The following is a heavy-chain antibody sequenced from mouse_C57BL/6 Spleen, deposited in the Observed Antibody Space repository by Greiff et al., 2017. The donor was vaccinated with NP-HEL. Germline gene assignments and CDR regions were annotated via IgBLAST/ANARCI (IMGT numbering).Heavy chain of an antibody. V-gene: IGHV5-9-1*02. CDR2: ISSGGDYI. CDR1: GFTFSSYA. D-gene: IGHD2-2*01. J-gene: IGHJ2*01. CDR3: TRGMVTDYFDY. Sequence: EVNLVESGEGLVKPGGSLKLSCAASGFTFSSYAMSWVRQTPEKRLEWVAYISSGGDYIYYADTVKGRFTISRDNARNTLYLQMSSLKSEDTAMYYCTRGMVTDYFDYWGQGTTLTVSS.